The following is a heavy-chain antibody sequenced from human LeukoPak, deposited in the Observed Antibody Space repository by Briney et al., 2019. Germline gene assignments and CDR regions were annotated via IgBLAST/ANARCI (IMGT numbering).Heavy chain of an antibody. D-gene: IGHD2-2*01. CDR1: GGSFSGHY. CDR3: ARGRTGYHLLPTKKDYSYYYVDV. J-gene: IGHJ6*03. V-gene: IGHV4-34*01. Sequence: PSVTLSLTCAVYGGSFSGHYWSWIRQPPGKGLEWIGEINHSGSTSYNPSLKSRVTISVDTSKNQFSLKLSSVTAADTAVYYCARGRTGYHLLPTKKDYSYYYVDVWDKGTTVTVSS. CDR2: INHSGST.